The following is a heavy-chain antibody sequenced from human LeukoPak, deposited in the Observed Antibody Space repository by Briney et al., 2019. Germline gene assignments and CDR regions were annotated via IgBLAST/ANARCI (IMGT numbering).Heavy chain of an antibody. CDR1: GGSISSSSYY. V-gene: IGHV4-39*07. J-gene: IGHJ5*02. CDR2: INHSGST. D-gene: IGHD6-19*01. CDR3: AAYSSGWSTLGYNWFDP. Sequence: SETLSLTCTVSGGSISSSSYYWGWIRQPPGKGLEWIGEINHSGSTNYNPSLKSRVTISVDTSKNQFSLKLSSVTAADTAVYYCAAYSSGWSTLGYNWFDPWGQGTLVTVSS.